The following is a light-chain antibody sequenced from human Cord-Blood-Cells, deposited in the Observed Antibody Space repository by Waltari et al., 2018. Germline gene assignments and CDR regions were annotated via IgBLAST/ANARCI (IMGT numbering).Light chain of an antibody. V-gene: IGLV2-23*01. Sequence: QSALTQPASVSGSPGQSITISCTGTSSDVGSYNLVSWYQQHPSKAPKLMIYEGSKRPSGVSKRFSGSKSGNTASLTISGLQAEDEADYYCCSHAGSSTYVFGTGTKVTVL. CDR2: EGS. J-gene: IGLJ1*01. CDR1: SSDVGSYNL. CDR3: CSHAGSSTYV.